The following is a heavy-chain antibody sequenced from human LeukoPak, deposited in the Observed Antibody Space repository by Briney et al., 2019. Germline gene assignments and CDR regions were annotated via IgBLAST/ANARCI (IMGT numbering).Heavy chain of an antibody. J-gene: IGHJ3*02. CDR2: TYYSGST. CDR1: GGSISSYY. V-gene: IGHV4-59*12. Sequence: SETLSLTCTVSGGSISSYYWSWIRQPPGKGLEWIGYTYYSGSTNYNPSLKNRVTISVDTSKNQFSLKLSSVTAADTAVYYCARLGFVYSSSDAFDIWGQGTMVTVSS. CDR3: ARLGFVYSSSDAFDI. D-gene: IGHD6-6*01.